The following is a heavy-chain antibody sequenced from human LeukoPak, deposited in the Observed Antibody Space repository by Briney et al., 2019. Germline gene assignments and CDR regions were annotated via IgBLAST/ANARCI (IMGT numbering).Heavy chain of an antibody. CDR3: ATTTSGGDAFDI. D-gene: IGHD1-26*01. CDR2: IYYSGNT. CDR1: GDSITSGSYY. V-gene: IGHV4-39*07. Sequence: PSETLSLTCTVSGDSITSGSYYWGWIRQPPGRGLEWIGSIYYSGNTYYNPSLKSRVTISVDTSNNEFSLRLTSVTAADTAVYYCATTTSGGDAFDIWGQGTMVTVSS. J-gene: IGHJ3*02.